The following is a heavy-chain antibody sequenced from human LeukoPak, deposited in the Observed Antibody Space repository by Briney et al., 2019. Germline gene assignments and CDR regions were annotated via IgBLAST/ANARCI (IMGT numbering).Heavy chain of an antibody. Sequence: GGSLRLSCAASGFTVSSYSMNWVRQAPGKGLEWVSSISSSSSYIYYADSVKGRFTISRDNAKNSLYLQMNSLRAEDTAVYYCARDPDYYYDSSGYYLSWGQGTLVTVSS. CDR3: ARDPDYYYDSSGYYLS. J-gene: IGHJ4*02. CDR2: ISSSSSYI. V-gene: IGHV3-21*01. CDR1: GFTVSSYS. D-gene: IGHD3-22*01.